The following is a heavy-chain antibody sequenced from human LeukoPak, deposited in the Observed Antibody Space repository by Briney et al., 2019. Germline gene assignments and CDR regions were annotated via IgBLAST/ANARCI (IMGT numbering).Heavy chain of an antibody. J-gene: IGHJ4*02. D-gene: IGHD2-8*01. CDR2: ISGSGGST. CDR1: GFTFSSYA. CDR3: ASDRAPSEDIVLMVYAQYDY. Sequence: PGGSLRLSCAASGFTFSSYAMSWVRQAPGKGLEWVSAISGSGGSTYYADSVKGRFTISRDNSKNTLYLQMNSLRAEDTAVYYCASDRAPSEDIVLMVYAQYDYWGQGTLVTVSS. V-gene: IGHV3-23*01.